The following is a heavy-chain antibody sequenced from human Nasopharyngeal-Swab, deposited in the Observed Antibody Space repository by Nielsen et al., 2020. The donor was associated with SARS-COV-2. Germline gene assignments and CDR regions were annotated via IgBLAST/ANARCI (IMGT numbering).Heavy chain of an antibody. CDR2: ISRGGESI. D-gene: IGHD3-22*01. CDR1: GFTFSDYT. V-gene: IGHV3-11*04. CDR3: ARGDDTTDYYEPFDS. J-gene: IGHJ4*02. Sequence: GGSLRLSCVASGFTFSDYTMTWIRQVPGKGLEWVSFISRGGESIYYADSVKGRFTISRDNAKNSVYLQMNSLRAEDSAVYYCARGDDTTDYYEPFDSWGQGTLVTVSS.